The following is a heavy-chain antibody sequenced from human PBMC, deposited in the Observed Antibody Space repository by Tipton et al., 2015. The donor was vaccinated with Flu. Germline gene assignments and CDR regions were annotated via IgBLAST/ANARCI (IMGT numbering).Heavy chain of an antibody. J-gene: IGHJ3*01. CDR2: IYHSGST. CDR1: GYSISSGYY. V-gene: IGHV4-38-2*02. D-gene: IGHD3-22*01. CDR3: ARDERSSSGYGLRL. Sequence: LRLSCAVSGYSISSGYYWGWVRQPPGKGLEWIGTIYHSGSTYYNPSLKSRLTMSVDTSKNQFSLNLSSVTAADTALYFCARDERSSSGYGLRLWGQGTMVTVSS.